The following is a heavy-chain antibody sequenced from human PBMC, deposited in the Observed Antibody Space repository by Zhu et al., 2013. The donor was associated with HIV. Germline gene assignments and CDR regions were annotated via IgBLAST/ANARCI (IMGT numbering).Heavy chain of an antibody. Sequence: QVQLVQSGADVKKPGASVKVSCEASGYTFTTYFVHWVRQAPGQGLEWMGIINPSGGSTSYAQKFQGRVTMTRDTSTSTVYMELSSLRSEDTAVYYCARGESTYGPSNYFYYYGMDVWGQGTNGPPSP. CDR1: GYTFTTYF. CDR3: ARGESTYGPSNYFYYYGMDV. CDR2: INPSGGST. J-gene: IGHJ6*02. V-gene: IGHV1-46*01. D-gene: IGHD2-2*01.